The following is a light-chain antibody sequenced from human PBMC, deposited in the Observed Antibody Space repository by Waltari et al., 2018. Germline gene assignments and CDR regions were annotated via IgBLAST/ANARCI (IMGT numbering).Light chain of an antibody. V-gene: IGLV2-14*03. Sequence: QSALTQPASVSGSPGQSITISCTGTSSDVGGYNFHPWYQQHPGKVPKLIIYDVTNRPSGVSNRFSGSKSGNTASLTISGLQAEDEADYYCSSYTTSSTYVFGTGTKVTVL. J-gene: IGLJ1*01. CDR3: SSYTTSSTYV. CDR2: DVT. CDR1: SSDVGGYNF.